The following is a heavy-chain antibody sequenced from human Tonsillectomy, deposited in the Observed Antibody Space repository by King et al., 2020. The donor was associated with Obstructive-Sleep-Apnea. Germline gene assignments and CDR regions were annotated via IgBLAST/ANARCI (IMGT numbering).Heavy chain of an antibody. CDR3: ARDLYYYDSSVHGGWFDP. Sequence: QLVQSGAEVKKPGSSVKVSCKASGYTFSSYYIHRVRQAPGKGREWKGMIKPSGERVSYTHKFKRRVTITRDTVPSKVYMELNSLRSEETAVYYCARDLYYYDSSVHGGWFDPWGQGTLVTVSS. D-gene: IGHD3-22*01. J-gene: IGHJ5*02. CDR2: IKPSGERV. CDR1: GYTFSSYY. V-gene: IGHV1-46*01.